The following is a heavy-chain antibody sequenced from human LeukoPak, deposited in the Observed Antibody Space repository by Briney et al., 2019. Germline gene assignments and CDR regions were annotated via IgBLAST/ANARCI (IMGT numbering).Heavy chain of an antibody. V-gene: IGHV1-69*13. D-gene: IGHD2-2*01. CDR3: ARVRGYCSSTSCSSPYYYYGMDV. CDR2: IIPIFGTA. J-gene: IGHJ6*04. CDR1: GGTFSSYA. Sequence: SVKVSCKASGGTFSSYAISWVRQAPGQGLEWMGGIIPIFGTANYAQKFQGRVTITADESTSTAYMELCSLRSEDTAVYYCARVRGYCSSTSCSSPYYYYGMDVWGKGTTVTVSS.